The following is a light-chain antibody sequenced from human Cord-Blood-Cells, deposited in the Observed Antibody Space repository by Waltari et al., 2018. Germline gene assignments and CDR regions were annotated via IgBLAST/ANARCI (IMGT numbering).Light chain of an antibody. CDR2: GAS. Sequence: EIVMTKSPATLSVSPGERATLSCSASQSVSSTLAWYQQKHGQAPRLLIYGASTRATGIPARFSGSGSGTEFTLTISSLQSEDFAVYYCQQYNNWPPSITFGQGTRLEIK. J-gene: IGKJ5*01. V-gene: IGKV3-15*01. CDR1: QSVSST. CDR3: QQYNNWPPSIT.